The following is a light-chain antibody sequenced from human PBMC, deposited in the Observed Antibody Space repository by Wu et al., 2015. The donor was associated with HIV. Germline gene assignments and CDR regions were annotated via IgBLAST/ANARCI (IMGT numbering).Light chain of an antibody. Sequence: EIVLTQSPATLSLSPGESATLSCGASQSVVSYLAWYQQKPGQAPRLLIYDASNRVTGIPARFRGSGSGTDFTLTISSLEPEDFAVYCCHQRRHWPPENTFGQGTKVEIK. CDR3: HQRRHWPPENT. CDR2: DAS. CDR1: QSVVSY. V-gene: IGKV3-11*01. J-gene: IGKJ2*01.